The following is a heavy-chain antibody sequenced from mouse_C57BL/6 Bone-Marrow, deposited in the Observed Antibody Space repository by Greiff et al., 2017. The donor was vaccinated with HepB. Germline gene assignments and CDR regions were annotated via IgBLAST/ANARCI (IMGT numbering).Heavy chain of an antibody. CDR1: GYTFTSYW. CDR2: INPSSGYT. D-gene: IGHD1-1*01. V-gene: IGHV1-7*01. CDR3: ARDYGSSHWYFDV. J-gene: IGHJ1*03. Sequence: VQLQQPGAELVKPGASVKLSCKASGYTFTSYWMHWVKQRPGQGLEWIGYINPSSGYTKYNQKFKDKATLTADKSSSTAYMQLSSLTYEDSAVYYCARDYGSSHWYFDVWGTGTTVTVSS.